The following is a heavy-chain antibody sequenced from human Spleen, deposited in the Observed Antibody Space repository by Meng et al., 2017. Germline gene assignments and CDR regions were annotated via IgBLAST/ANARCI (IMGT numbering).Heavy chain of an antibody. Sequence: QVQLVQSGSELKRPGASVKISCKASGYSFTSYAIHWVRQAPGQWLEWMGWISAATGNRKYSQKFQGRVTITRDTSATTVYIELNSLTSEDTAVYYCVRDPPETTLYLDCWGQGTLVTVSS. CDR1: GYSFTSYA. V-gene: IGHV1-3*01. CDR2: ISAATGNR. J-gene: IGHJ4*02. D-gene: IGHD4-11*01. CDR3: VRDPPETTLYLDC.